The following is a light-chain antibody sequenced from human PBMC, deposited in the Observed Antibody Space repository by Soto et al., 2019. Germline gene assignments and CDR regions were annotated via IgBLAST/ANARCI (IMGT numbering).Light chain of an antibody. CDR2: DAS. Sequence: DIQMTQSPSALSASVGDRATITCRASQSISSWLAWYQQKPGKAPKLLIYDASTLQSGVPSRYSGSGSGTEFTLTINNLQREDFATYYCQESFFTLGTFGRGTKVDIK. J-gene: IGKJ1*01. CDR3: QESFFTLGT. CDR1: QSISSW. V-gene: IGKV1-5*01.